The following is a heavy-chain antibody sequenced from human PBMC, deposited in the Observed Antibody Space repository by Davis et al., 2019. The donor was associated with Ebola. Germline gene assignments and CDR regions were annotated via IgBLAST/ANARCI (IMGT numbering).Heavy chain of an antibody. J-gene: IGHJ4*02. Sequence: GESLKISCAASGFTFSSRGMHWVRQAPGKGLEWVALISDDGSNKYYADSVKGRFTISRDNSKNTLYLQMNSLRAEDTAVYYCARRTEIDYWGQGTLVTVSS. CDR3: ARRTEIDY. CDR2: ISDDGSNK. CDR1: GFTFSSRG. V-gene: IGHV3-30*03.